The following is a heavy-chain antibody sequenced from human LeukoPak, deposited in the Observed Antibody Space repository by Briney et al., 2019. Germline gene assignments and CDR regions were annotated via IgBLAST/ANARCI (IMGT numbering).Heavy chain of an antibody. Sequence: SQTLSLTCTVSGGSISSGSYYWSWIRQPAGKGLEWIGHVSDGGRTNYSPSLGSRVSISVDTSKNQFSLKLNSVTAADTAVYFCARASTTFDDWGQGTLATVSS. CDR3: ARASTTFDD. CDR1: GGSISSGSYY. J-gene: IGHJ4*02. D-gene: IGHD1-14*01. CDR2: VSDGGRT. V-gene: IGHV4-61*09.